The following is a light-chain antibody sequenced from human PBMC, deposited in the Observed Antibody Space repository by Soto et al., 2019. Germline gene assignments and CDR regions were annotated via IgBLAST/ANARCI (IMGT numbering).Light chain of an antibody. Sequence: DIQMTQSPSTLSASVGDRVTITCRASQTISSWLAWYQQKPGKAPKLLIYEASSSEVGVPPRFSGSGFGTEFTLNISSLQPDDFATYYCQYYKEYSTFGQGTRLEIK. CDR3: QYYKEYST. CDR2: EAS. CDR1: QTISSW. V-gene: IGKV1-5*03. J-gene: IGKJ1*01.